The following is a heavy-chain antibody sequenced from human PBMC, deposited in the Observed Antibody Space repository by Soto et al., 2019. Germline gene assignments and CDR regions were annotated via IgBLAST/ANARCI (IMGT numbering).Heavy chain of an antibody. CDR1: GDTFNSYV. CDR3: TRSYGYTFGGSLDN. J-gene: IGHJ4*02. V-gene: IGHV1-69*01. Sequence: QVQLVQSGPEVKKPGSSVKVPCKASGDTFNSYVITWVRQAPGQGLEWLGGIITAFGTTSYAQNFQDRLTITADEAATTDHMELSSLPSDDTAMYYCTRSYGYTFGGSLDNWGQGTLVTVSS. D-gene: IGHD5-18*01. CDR2: IITAFGTT.